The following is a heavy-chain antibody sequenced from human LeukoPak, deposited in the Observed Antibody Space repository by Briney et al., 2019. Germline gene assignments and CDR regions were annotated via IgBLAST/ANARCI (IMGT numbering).Heavy chain of an antibody. CDR1: GFTFDDYA. V-gene: IGHV3-9*01. CDR3: AKGLAYSSWYFDAFDI. Sequence: GRSLRLSCAASGFTFDDYAMHWVRQAQGKGLEWVSGISWNSGSIGYADSVKGRFTISRDNAKNTLYLQMNSLRAEDTAVYYCAKGLAYSSWYFDAFDIWGQGTMVTVSS. CDR2: ISWNSGSI. D-gene: IGHD6-13*01. J-gene: IGHJ3*02.